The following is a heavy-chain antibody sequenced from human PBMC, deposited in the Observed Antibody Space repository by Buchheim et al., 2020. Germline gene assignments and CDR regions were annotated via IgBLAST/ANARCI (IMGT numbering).Heavy chain of an antibody. D-gene: IGHD3-9*01. CDR1: GYSFSSYG. CDR2: ISGESSMK. Sequence: EVQLVESGGGLVQRGGSLRLSCAASGYSFSSYGINWVRQAPGKGLEWVSYISGESSMKWYADSVKGGFTISRDTAKNSVFLQMNSLRDEDTAVYFCARDRAGYCQTEWGQGT. CDR3: ARDRAGYCQTE. J-gene: IGHJ4*02. V-gene: IGHV3-48*02.